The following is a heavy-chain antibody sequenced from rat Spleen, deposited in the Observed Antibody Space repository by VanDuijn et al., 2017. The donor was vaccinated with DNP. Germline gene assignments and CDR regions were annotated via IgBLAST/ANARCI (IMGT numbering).Heavy chain of an antibody. D-gene: IGHD1-11*01. Sequence: EVQLVESGGGLVQPGRSMKLSCAASGFTFSSFAMAWVRQAPTKGLEWVASISYDGGNTYYRDSVKGRFTISRDNAKSSLYLQMDSLRSEDTSTYYCAKELRRYFDYWGQGVMVTVSS. V-gene: IGHV5-20*01. CDR1: GFTFSSFA. J-gene: IGHJ2*01. CDR3: AKELRRYFDY. CDR2: ISYDGGNT.